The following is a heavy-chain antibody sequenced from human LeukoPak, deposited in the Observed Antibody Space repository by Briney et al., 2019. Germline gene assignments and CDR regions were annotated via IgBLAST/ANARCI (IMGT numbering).Heavy chain of an antibody. J-gene: IGHJ3*01. V-gene: IGHV3-48*02. CDR1: GFTFFNFP. CDR2: IRTDGTI. Sequence: GGSLRLSCAASGFTFFNFPMKWVRKAPGKGLEWVSHIRTDGTITYADSVKGRFTISRDDAKTSVYLQMNSLRDEDTAIYYCARDNIWAFDVWGQGTMVTVSS. D-gene: IGHD3-9*01. CDR3: ARDNIWAFDV.